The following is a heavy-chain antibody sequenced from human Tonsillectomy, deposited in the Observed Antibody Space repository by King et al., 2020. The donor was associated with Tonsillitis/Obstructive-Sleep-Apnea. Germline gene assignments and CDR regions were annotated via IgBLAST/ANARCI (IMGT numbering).Heavy chain of an antibody. D-gene: IGHD1-26*01. Sequence: VQLVESGGGLVRPGGSLRLSCTASGFTFSSYSMSWVRQAPGKGLEWVSSITSYIYYADSVKGRFTISRDNAKYSLYLQMNSLRAEDTAVYYCARGRSSWESDFDYWGQGTLVTVSS. CDR2: ITSYI. CDR3: ARGRSSWESDFDY. V-gene: IGHV3-21*01. J-gene: IGHJ4*02. CDR1: GFTFSSYS.